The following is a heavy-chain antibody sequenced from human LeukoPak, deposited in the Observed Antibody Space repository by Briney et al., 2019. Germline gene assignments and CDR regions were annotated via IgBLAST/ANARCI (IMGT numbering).Heavy chain of an antibody. CDR2: INAGNGNT. CDR3: ARGRYCSSTSCYTPTIPRFDP. J-gene: IGHJ5*02. Sequence: ASVKVSCKASGYTFTSYTMHWVRQAPGQRLEWMGWINAGNGNTKYLQKFQGRVTITRDTSASTAYMELSSLRSEDTAVYYCARGRYCSSTSCYTPTIPRFDPWGQGTLVTVPS. V-gene: IGHV1-3*01. D-gene: IGHD2-2*02. CDR1: GYTFTSYT.